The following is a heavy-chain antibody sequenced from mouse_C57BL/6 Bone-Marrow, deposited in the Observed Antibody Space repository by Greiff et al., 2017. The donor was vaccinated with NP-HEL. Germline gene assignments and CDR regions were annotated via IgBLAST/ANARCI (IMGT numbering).Heavy chain of an antibody. CDR1: GFTFSSYG. Sequence: EVMLVESGGDLVKPGGSLKLSCAASGFTFSSYGMSWVRQTPDKRLEWVATISSGGSYTYYPDSVKGRFTISRDNAKNTLYLQMSSLKYEDTAMYYCARLVSKRYFDVWGTGTTVTVSA. J-gene: IGHJ1*03. CDR2: ISSGGSYT. CDR3: ARLVSKRYFDV. V-gene: IGHV5-6*01. D-gene: IGHD2-5*01.